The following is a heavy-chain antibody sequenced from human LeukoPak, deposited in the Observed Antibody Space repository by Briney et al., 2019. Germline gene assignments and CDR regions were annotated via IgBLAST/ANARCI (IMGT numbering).Heavy chain of an antibody. J-gene: IGHJ3*02. V-gene: IGHV1-69*13. D-gene: IGHD2-15*01. CDR1: GGTFSSYA. Sequence: SVKVSCKASGGTFSSYAISWVRQAPGQGLEWMGGIIPIFGTANYAQKFQGRVTITADESTSTAYMELRSLRSDDTAVYYCARVTLSEIVVFDIWGQGTMVTVSS. CDR3: ARVTLSEIVVFDI. CDR2: IIPIFGTA.